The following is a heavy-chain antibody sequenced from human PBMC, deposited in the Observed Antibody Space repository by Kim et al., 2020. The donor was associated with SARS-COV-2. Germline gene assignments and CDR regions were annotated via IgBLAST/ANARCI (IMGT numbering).Heavy chain of an antibody. CDR1: GFTFSDYA. CDR3: AKDIRGYNCPSDQ. J-gene: IGHJ1*01. V-gene: IGHV3-23*01. Sequence: GGSLRLSCVGSGFTFSDYAMSWVRQPPGKGLEWVSGIYGGGGHSFDAESVKGRFTISRDNSRNILYLQMSSLRVEDTAVYYCAKDIRGYNCPSDQWGRGTLVTVSS. D-gene: IGHD3-22*01. CDR2: IYGGGGHS.